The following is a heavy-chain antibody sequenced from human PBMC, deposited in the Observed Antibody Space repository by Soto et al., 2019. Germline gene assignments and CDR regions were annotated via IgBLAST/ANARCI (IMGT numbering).Heavy chain of an antibody. CDR3: ARDICSSTSCHSGPDFDT. Sequence: GGSLRLSCAASGFTVSSNYMSWVRQAPGKGLEWVSVIYSGGSTYYADSVKGRFTISRHNSKNTLYLQMNSLRAEDTAVYYCARDICSSTSCHSGPDFDTWGQGTMVTVS. CDR1: GFTVSSNY. V-gene: IGHV3-53*04. D-gene: IGHD2-2*01. CDR2: IYSGGST. J-gene: IGHJ3*02.